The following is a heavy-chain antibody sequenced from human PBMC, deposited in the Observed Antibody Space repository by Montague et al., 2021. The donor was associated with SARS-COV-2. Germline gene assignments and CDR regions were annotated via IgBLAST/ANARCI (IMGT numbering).Heavy chain of an antibody. J-gene: IGHJ3*02. D-gene: IGHD1-1*01. CDR3: ARDRRYYWNEVDAFDI. CDR2: IKQDGSEK. V-gene: IGHV3-7*01. CDR1: GFTFSSYW. Sequence: SLRLSCAASGFTFSSYWMSWVRQAPGKGLEWVANIKQDGSEKYYVDSVKGRFTISRDNAKNSLYLQMNSLRAEDTAVYYCARDRRYYWNEVDAFDIWGQGTMVTVSS.